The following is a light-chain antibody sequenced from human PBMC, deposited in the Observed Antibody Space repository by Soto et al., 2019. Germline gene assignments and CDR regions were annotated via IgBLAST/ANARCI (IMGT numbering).Light chain of an antibody. J-gene: IGKJ1*01. CDR1: QSVGSN. Sequence: EIVMTQSPATLSVSPGERATLSCRASQSVGSNLAWYQQKPGQAPRLLISGASTRATGIPARFSGSGSGIEFTLTISTLQSEDFAVYYCQHYNNRPLTFGQGTKVEIK. CDR3: QHYNNRPLT. V-gene: IGKV3-15*01. CDR2: GAS.